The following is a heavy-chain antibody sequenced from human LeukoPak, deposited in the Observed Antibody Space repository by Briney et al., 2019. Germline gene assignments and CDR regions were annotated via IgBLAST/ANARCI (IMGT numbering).Heavy chain of an antibody. CDR3: AGQAYCSASGSWTGFDF. CDR1: VGSLTGYY. J-gene: IGHJ4*02. V-gene: IGHV4-4*09. Sequence: SETLSLTCIVSVGSLTGYYWSWIRQPPGKGLEWIGYIHTTGSTNYNPSLKSRVTISVDTSKNQFSLKLSSVTAADTAGYFCAGQAYCSASGSWTGFDFWGQGTLVTVSS. CDR2: IHTTGST. D-gene: IGHD3-10*01.